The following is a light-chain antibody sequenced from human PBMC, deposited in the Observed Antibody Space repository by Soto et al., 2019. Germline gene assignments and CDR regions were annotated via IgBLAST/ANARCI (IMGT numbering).Light chain of an antibody. Sequence: EIVLTQSPGPLSLSPGERATLSCRASQSVSSTYLAWYQQKPGQAPRLLIYRASSRATGIPDRFSGSGSGTDFTLTISRLDPEDFAVYYCQQYGSSPGLFTFGPGTKVDIK. CDR3: QQYGSSPGLFT. J-gene: IGKJ3*01. CDR2: RAS. V-gene: IGKV3-20*01. CDR1: QSVSSTY.